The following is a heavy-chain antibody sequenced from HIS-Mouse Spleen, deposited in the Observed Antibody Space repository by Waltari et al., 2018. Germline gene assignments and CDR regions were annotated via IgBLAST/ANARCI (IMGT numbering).Heavy chain of an antibody. V-gene: IGHV4-31*03. Sequence: QVQLQESGPGLVKPSQTLSLTCTVSGGSISSGGYYWSWIRQHPGKGLEWIGYIDFSGAAYDNHVLTGRVTIAGVTSKNQVSLELSSVTAADTAVYDCARDNRDWKDACDIGGQGTMVTVSS. CDR2: IDFSGAA. CDR1: GGSISSGGYY. J-gene: IGHJ3*02. D-gene: IGHD1-1*01. CDR3: ARDNRDWKDACDI.